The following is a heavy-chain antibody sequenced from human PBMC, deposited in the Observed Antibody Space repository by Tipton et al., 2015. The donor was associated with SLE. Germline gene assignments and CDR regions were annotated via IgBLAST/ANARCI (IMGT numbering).Heavy chain of an antibody. CDR1: GGSISNYY. J-gene: IGHJ6*02. D-gene: IGHD4/OR15-4a*01. V-gene: IGHV4-59*01. CDR2: IHFPGRT. CDR3: ARDELVVLSSARWSYYYGMDV. Sequence: GSLRLSCTVSGGSISNYYWSWIRQSPGKGLEWIGYIHFPGRTNFNPSLKSRVSMSLDTSNRFSLRLTSVTAADTGTYYCARDELVVLSSARWSYYYGMDVWGQGTTVTVSS.